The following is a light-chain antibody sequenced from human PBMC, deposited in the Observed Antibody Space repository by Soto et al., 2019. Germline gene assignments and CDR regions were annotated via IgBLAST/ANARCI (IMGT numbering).Light chain of an antibody. CDR1: QSISSW. Sequence: DIQMTQSPSTLSASVGDRVTITCRASQSISSWLAWYQQKPGKAPKLLIYDASSLESGVPSRFSGRRSGTEFTLTIAGLQPEDFATYYCQQYESYSPLTLGGGTKVDIK. CDR3: QQYESYSPLT. J-gene: IGKJ4*01. V-gene: IGKV1-5*01. CDR2: DAS.